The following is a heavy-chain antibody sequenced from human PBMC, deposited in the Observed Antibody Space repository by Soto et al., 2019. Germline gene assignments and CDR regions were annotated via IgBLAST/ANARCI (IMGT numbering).Heavy chain of an antibody. D-gene: IGHD4-17*01. CDR3: AMTVIAPSPYLDH. CDR2: IYTTGAA. Sequence: QVQLQESGPGLVKPSETLSLTCSVSGDSISRKYWSWLRQPAGGGLEWIGRIYTTGAANYNSSRRGRVSMSVDTSKTQFSRRLTSVTAADTAVYFCAMTVIAPSPYLDHWGQGLLVTVSS. CDR1: GDSISRKY. V-gene: IGHV4-4*07. J-gene: IGHJ4*02.